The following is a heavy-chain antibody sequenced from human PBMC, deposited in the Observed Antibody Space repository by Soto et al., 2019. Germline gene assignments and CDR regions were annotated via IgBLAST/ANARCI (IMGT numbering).Heavy chain of an antibody. D-gene: IGHD3-22*01. CDR2: VSVYNGNT. CDR3: ARAGQYYDSSGYVN. CDR1: GYSFATSG. V-gene: IGHV1-18*01. J-gene: IGHJ4*02. Sequence: QVKLVQSGTEVKKPGASLKVSCKASGYSFATSGISWVRQAPGQGLEWWGWVSVYNGNTNYDQKLHDRVTMTTDTSTTTAYLELRSLRSDDTAVYYCARAGQYYDSSGYVNWGQGTLVTVSS.